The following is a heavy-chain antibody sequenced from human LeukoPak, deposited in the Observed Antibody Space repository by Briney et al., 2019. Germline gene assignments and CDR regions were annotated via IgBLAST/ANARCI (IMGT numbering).Heavy chain of an antibody. CDR2: IYYSGST. D-gene: IGHD5-12*01. CDR1: GGSISSGGYY. V-gene: IGHV4-31*03. J-gene: IGHJ4*02. CDR3: ARATRRGYSGYDTGYYFDY. Sequence: SETLSLTCTVSGGSISSGGYYWSWIRQHPGKGLEWIGYIYYSGSTYYNPSLKSRVTISVDTSKNQFSLKLSSVTAADTAVHYCARATRRGYSGYDTGYYFDYWGQETLVTVSS.